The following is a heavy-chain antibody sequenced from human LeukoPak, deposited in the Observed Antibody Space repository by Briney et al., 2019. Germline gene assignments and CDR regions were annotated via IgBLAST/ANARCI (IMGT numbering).Heavy chain of an antibody. D-gene: IGHD4-17*01. J-gene: IGHJ4*02. V-gene: IGHV3-21*01. Sequence: GGSLRFSCAASGFTFSSYSMNWVRQAPGKGLEWVSSISSSSSYIYYADSVKGRFTISRDNAKNSLYLQMNSLRAEDTAVYYCARDENDYGDYYFDYWGQGTLVTVSS. CDR3: ARDENDYGDYYFDY. CDR2: ISSSSSYI. CDR1: GFTFSSYS.